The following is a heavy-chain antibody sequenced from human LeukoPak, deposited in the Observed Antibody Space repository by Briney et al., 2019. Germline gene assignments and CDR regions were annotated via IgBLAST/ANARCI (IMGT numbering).Heavy chain of an antibody. CDR3: ARVDPGSYLMFYYVDF. D-gene: IGHD3-10*01. V-gene: IGHV3-23*01. CDR1: GFTFSSYG. Sequence: GGSLRLSCAASGFTFSSYGMSWVRQAPGKGLEWVSAISGSGGSTYYADSVKGRFTISRDNAKNSLYLQMNSLRAEDTAVYYCARVDPGSYLMFYYVDFWGQGTLVTVSS. J-gene: IGHJ4*02. CDR2: ISGSGGST.